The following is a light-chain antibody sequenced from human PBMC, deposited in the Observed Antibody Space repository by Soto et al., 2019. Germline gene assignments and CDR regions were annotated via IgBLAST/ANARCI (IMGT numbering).Light chain of an antibody. CDR3: QKYDSAPRT. J-gene: IGKJ1*01. V-gene: IGKV1-27*01. Sequence: DIPLTQSPSSLSASVGDRVTITCQASQAISNYLAWYQQKPGKVPKLLIYGASTLHSGVPSRFSGSGSGTDFTLTISSLQPEDVATYYCQKYDSAPRTFGQGTKVDIK. CDR1: QAISNY. CDR2: GAS.